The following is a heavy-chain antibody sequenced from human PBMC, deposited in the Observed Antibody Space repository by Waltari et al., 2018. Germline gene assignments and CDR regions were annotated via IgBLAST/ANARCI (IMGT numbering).Heavy chain of an antibody. CDR3: ARGYRKAFDI. V-gene: IGHV3-48*04. CDR2: IYSTGSTI. J-gene: IGHJ3*02. CDR1: GFIFSDFS. D-gene: IGHD5-12*01. Sequence: EVQLVESGGGLVQPGRSLRLSCAASGFIFSDFSMTWVRQAPGKGLEWVSYIYSTGSTIYYADSVKGRFTISRDNAQNSLYLQMNSLRADDTAVYYCARGYRKAFDIWGQGTMVTVSS.